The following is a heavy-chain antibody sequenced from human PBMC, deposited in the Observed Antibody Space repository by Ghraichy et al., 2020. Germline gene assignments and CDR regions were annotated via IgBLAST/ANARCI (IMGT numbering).Heavy chain of an antibody. V-gene: IGHV4-38-2*02. Sequence: SETPSLTCTVSGDSISGYAWGWIRQPPGKGLEWIGSLYYSGTTFYNPSLKSRGTISLDMSKNQFSLRLTSVTAADTAIYYCIRRHRSGYFPHYWGQGTLVTVSS. CDR1: GDSISGYA. D-gene: IGHD3-22*01. CDR2: LYYSGTT. CDR3: IRRHRSGYFPHY. J-gene: IGHJ4*02.